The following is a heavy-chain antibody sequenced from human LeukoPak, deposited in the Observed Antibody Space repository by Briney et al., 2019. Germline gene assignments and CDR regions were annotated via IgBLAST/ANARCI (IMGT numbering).Heavy chain of an antibody. Sequence: SETLSLTCTVSGGSISTSNYYWGWIRQPPGKGLEWIGNIFYSGSTYYSPSLKSRGTISLDTSKNQFSLKLNSVTAADTAVYYCARVENCDLKSGYYYYYIDVWGKGTTVTVSS. J-gene: IGHJ6*03. CDR3: ARVENCDLKSGYYYYYIDV. CDR2: IFYSGST. V-gene: IGHV4-39*07. CDR1: GGSISTSNYY. D-gene: IGHD3-3*01.